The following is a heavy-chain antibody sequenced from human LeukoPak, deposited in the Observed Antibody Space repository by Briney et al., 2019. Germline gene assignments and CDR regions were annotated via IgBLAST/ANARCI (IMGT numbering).Heavy chain of an antibody. Sequence: PGGSLRLSCAAAGFTFDDYSMHWVRQAPGKGLEWVSLISGDGGSTYYADSVKGRFTICRDNSKNSLYLQMNSLRTEDTALYYCAKARVTMVRGVKYYYYYGMDVWGQGTTVTVSS. D-gene: IGHD3-10*01. V-gene: IGHV3-43*02. CDR3: AKARVTMVRGVKYYYYYGMDV. J-gene: IGHJ6*02. CDR2: ISGDGGST. CDR1: GFTFDDYS.